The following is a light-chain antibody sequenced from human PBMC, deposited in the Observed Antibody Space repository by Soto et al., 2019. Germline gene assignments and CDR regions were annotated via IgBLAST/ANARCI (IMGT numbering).Light chain of an antibody. Sequence: EIVLTRSPGTLSLSPGERATLSCRASQSVRSTYLAWYQQKPGQAPRLLIYGASSRATGIPDRFSGSGSGTDFTLTISRLEPEDFAVYYCQQYANSPLTFGGGTKVEIK. V-gene: IGKV3-20*01. CDR2: GAS. CDR1: QSVRSTY. CDR3: QQYANSPLT. J-gene: IGKJ4*01.